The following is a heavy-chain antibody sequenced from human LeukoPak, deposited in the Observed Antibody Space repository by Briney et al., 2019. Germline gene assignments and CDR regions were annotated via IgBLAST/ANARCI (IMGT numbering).Heavy chain of an antibody. CDR2: IYHSGST. D-gene: IGHD6-13*01. Sequence: SGTLSLTCAVSGGSISSSNWWSWVRQPPGKGLEWIGEIYHSGSTNYNPSLKSRVTISVDKSKNQFSLKLSSVTAADTAVYYCARDGPPSSSWYRDAGSYFDYWGQGTLVTVSS. V-gene: IGHV4-4*02. CDR3: ARDGPPSSSWYRDAGSYFDY. CDR1: GGSISSSNW. J-gene: IGHJ4*02.